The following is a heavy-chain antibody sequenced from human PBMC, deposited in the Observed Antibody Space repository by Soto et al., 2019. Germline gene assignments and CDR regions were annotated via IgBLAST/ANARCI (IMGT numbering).Heavy chain of an antibody. D-gene: IGHD2-2*01. CDR3: ARSAGVPAASRHFDY. V-gene: IGHV4-61*01. J-gene: IGHJ4*02. CDR2: IYYSGST. CDR1: GGSVSSGSYY. Sequence: QVQLQESGPGLVKPSETLSLTCTVSGGSVSSGSYYWSWIRQPPGKGLEWIGYIYYSGSTNYNPSLKSRVTISVDTSKNQFTLKLSSVTAADTAVYYCARSAGVPAASRHFDYWGQGTLVTVSS.